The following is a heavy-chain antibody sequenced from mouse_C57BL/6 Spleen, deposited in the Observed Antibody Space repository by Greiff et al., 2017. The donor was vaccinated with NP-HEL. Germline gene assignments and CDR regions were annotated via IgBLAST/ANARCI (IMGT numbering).Heavy chain of an antibody. V-gene: IGHV1-61*01. CDR2: IYPSDSET. CDR1: GYTFTSYW. Sequence: QVQLQQPGAELVRPGSSVKLSCKASGYTFTSYWMDWVKQRPGQGLEWIGNIYPSDSETHYNQKFKDKATLTVDKSSSTAYMQLSSLTSEDSAVYYCAREGLRGSFDYGGQGTTLTVSS. CDR3: AREGLRGSFDY. J-gene: IGHJ2*01. D-gene: IGHD2-4*01.